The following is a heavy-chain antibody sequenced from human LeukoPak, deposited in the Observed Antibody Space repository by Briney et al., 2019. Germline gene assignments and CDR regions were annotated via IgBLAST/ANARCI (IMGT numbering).Heavy chain of an antibody. CDR3: ARVGGFPRPTMVRGVIRGMDV. D-gene: IGHD3-10*01. CDR2: ISYDGSNK. J-gene: IGHJ6*04. CDR1: GFTFSSYA. Sequence: GRSLRLSCAASGFTFSSYAMHWVRQTPGKGLEWVAVISYDGSNKYYADSVKGRFTISRDNSKNTLYLQMNSLRAEDTAVYYCARVGGFPRPTMVRGVIRGMDVWGKGTTVTVSS. V-gene: IGHV3-30*04.